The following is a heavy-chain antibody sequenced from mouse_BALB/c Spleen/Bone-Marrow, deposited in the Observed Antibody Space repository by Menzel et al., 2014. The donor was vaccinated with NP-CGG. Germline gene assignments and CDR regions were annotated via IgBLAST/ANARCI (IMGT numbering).Heavy chain of an antibody. Sequence: VQLQESGAELVRPGVSVKISCKGSGYTFTDYAMHWVKQSHAKSPEWIGVISTYYGDASYNQKFKGKATMTVDKSSSTAYMELARLTSEDSAIYYCARRGGFYAMDYWGQGTSVTVSS. V-gene: IGHV1S137*01. CDR3: ARRGGFYAMDY. J-gene: IGHJ4*01. CDR1: GYTFTDYA. CDR2: ISTYYGDA.